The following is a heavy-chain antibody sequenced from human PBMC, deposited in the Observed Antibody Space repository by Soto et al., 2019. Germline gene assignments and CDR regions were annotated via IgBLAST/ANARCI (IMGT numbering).Heavy chain of an antibody. V-gene: IGHV3-21*01. CDR3: ARDLGYYYDSSGYPGDWFDP. CDR2: ISSSSSYI. CDR1: GFTFSSYS. J-gene: IGHJ5*02. Sequence: EVQLVESGGGLVKPGGSLRLSCAASGFTFSSYSMNWVRQAPGKGLEWVSSISSSSSYIYYADSVKGRFTISRDNAKNSLYLQMNSLRAEDTAVYYCARDLGYYYDSSGYPGDWFDPWGQGTLVTVSS. D-gene: IGHD3-22*01.